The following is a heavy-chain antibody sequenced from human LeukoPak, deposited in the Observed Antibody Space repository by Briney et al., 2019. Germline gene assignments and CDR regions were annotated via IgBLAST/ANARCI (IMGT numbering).Heavy chain of an antibody. Sequence: PSETLSLNCAVYGGSFSGYDWSWIRHPPGKGLEWIGEINHSGSTHYNPSLKSRVTISVDTSKNQFSLKLRSVSAADPAVYYCASSSLGELSSLDYWGQGTLVSVSS. V-gene: IGHV4-34*01. D-gene: IGHD3-16*02. J-gene: IGHJ4*02. CDR3: ASSSLGELSSLDY. CDR2: INHSGST. CDR1: GGSFSGYD.